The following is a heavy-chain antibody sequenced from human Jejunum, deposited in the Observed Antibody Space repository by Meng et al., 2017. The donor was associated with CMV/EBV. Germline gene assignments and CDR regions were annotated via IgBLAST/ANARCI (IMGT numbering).Heavy chain of an antibody. Sequence: CTASGFAFTAFVVSWVRQAPGKGLEWVSGVSGGGGTTYFADSVKGRFTISKDNSKNTLYLQMNSLRVEDTAVYYCAKGLAAARFDAWGQGTLVTVPQ. CDR3: AKGLAAARFDA. CDR1: GFAFTAFV. D-gene: IGHD6-13*01. CDR2: VSGGGGTT. V-gene: IGHV3-23*01. J-gene: IGHJ5*02.